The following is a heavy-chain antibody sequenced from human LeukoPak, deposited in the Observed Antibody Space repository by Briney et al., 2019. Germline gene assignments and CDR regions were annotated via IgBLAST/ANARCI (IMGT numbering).Heavy chain of an antibody. D-gene: IGHD3-10*01. CDR1: GGSISSYY. J-gene: IGHJ4*02. CDR3: ARSLLWSPYFDY. V-gene: IGHV4-59*08. Sequence: PSETLSLTCTVSGGSISSYYWSWIRQPPGKGLEWIGYIYYSGSTNYNPSLKSRVTISVDTSKNQFSLKLSSVTAADTAVYYCARSLLWSPYFDYWGQGTLVTVSS. CDR2: IYYSGST.